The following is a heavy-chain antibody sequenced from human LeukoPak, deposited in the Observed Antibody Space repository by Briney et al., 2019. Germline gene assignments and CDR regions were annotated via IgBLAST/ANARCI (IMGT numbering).Heavy chain of an antibody. V-gene: IGHV3-48*02. CDR3: ARDSRYRDGSGYYSFDY. J-gene: IGHJ4*02. Sequence: SGFTXXXYGMXXLRQAPGKGLEWVSYLSGRSDSIYYAESVKGRLTISRDNARNSLYLQMNSLKDEDTAVYFCARDSRYRDGSGYYSFDYWGQGTLVTVSS. CDR2: LSGRSDSI. CDR1: GFTXXXYG. D-gene: IGHD3-22*01.